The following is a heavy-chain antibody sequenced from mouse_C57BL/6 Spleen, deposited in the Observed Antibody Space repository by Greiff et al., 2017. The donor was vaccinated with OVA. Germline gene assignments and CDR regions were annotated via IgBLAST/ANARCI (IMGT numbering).Heavy chain of an antibody. Sequence: VQLQQSGAELVRPGTSVKLSCKASGYTFTSYWMHWVKQRPGQGLEWIGVIDPSDSYTNYNQKFKGKATLTVDTSSSTAYMQLSSLTSEDSAVYYCARPPYGSRSYWYFDVWGTGTTVTVSS. CDR2: IDPSDSYT. D-gene: IGHD1-1*01. V-gene: IGHV1-59*01. J-gene: IGHJ1*03. CDR3: ARPPYGSRSYWYFDV. CDR1: GYTFTSYW.